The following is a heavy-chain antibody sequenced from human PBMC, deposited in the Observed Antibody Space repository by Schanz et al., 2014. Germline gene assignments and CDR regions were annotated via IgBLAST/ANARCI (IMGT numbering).Heavy chain of an antibody. V-gene: IGHV3-64*04. J-gene: IGHJ4*02. CDR2: ISNNGEST. CDR3: ARDSSHDIVLVPGAVFDH. CDR1: GFTFSTFA. D-gene: IGHD2-2*01. Sequence: VQLVESGGDLVKPGGSLRLSCSASGFTFSTFAMHWVRQAPGKGLEYISAISNNGESTDYADSVKGRFTISRDNSKNTVYLQMNSLRPGDTAVYYCARDSSHDIVLVPGAVFDHWGQGILVTVSS.